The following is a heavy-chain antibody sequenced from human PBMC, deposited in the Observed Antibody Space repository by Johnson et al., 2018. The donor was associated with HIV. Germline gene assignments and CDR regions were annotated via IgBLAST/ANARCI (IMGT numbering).Heavy chain of an antibody. CDR3: ARAYPLGVTLFSAFDI. Sequence: VQLVESGGGVVQPGRSLRLSCAASGFTFDDHGMSWVRQAPGKGLEWVSGINWNGGSTGYADSVKGRFTISRDNAKNSLTLQMNSLRAADTALYFCARAYPLGVTLFSAFDIWGQGTMVTVSS. CDR1: GFTFDDHG. V-gene: IGHV3-20*04. J-gene: IGHJ3*02. D-gene: IGHD1-26*01. CDR2: INWNGGST.